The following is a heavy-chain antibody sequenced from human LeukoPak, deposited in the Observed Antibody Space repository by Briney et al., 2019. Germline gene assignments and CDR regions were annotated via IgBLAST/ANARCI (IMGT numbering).Heavy chain of an antibody. CDR3: AREGGITLFGVVIIPVTFWFDP. CDR1: GDSFSSNSAA. Sequence: SQTLSLTCAISGDSFSSNSAAWSWIRQSPSRGLEWLGRTYYRSKWYNDYAVSVKSRITINPDTSKNQFSLQLNSVTPEDTAVYYCAREGGITLFGVVIIPVTFWFDPWGQGTLVTVSS. CDR2: TYYRSKWYN. D-gene: IGHD3-3*01. V-gene: IGHV6-1*01. J-gene: IGHJ5*02.